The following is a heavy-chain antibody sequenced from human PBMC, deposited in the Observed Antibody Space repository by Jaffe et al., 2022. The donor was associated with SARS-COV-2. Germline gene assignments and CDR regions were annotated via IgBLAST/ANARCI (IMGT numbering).Heavy chain of an antibody. Sequence: QVQLQESGPGLVKPSQTLSLTCTVSGDSISSGTYYWSWIRQHPGKGLEWIGYVYYSGSTYYNPSLESRVTMSADTSMNQFSLKLSSVTAADTAVYYCARGENLSPRLAFGSRAFDIWGQGTMVTISS. D-gene: IGHD3-16*01. CDR2: VYYSGST. CDR3: ARGENLSPRLAFGSRAFDI. CDR1: GDSISSGTYY. J-gene: IGHJ3*02. V-gene: IGHV4-31*03.